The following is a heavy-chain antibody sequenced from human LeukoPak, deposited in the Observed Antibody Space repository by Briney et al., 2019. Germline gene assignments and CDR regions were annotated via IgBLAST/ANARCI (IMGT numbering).Heavy chain of an antibody. J-gene: IGHJ5*02. CDR1: GFTFSSYA. Sequence: GGSLRLSCAASGFTFSSYAMHWVRQAPGKGLEGVAVISYDGSNKYYANSVKGRFTISRDNSKNTLSLQMNSLRAEDTAVYYCARDGRTTTMIAEVGFDPWGQGPLVTVSS. CDR3: ARDGRTTTMIAEVGFDP. V-gene: IGHV3-30-3*01. D-gene: IGHD3-22*01. CDR2: ISYDGSNK.